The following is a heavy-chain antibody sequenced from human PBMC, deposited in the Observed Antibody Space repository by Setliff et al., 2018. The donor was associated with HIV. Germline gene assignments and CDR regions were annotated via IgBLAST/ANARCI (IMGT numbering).Heavy chain of an antibody. CDR1: GGSISSGSYY. J-gene: IGHJ4*02. V-gene: IGHV4-61*09. CDR3: ARITVTNLYYFDY. CDR2: IYTSGST. D-gene: IGHD4-17*01. Sequence: SETLSLTCTVSGGSISSGSYYWSWIRQPAGNGLEWIGHIYTSGSTNYNPSLKSRVTISVDTSKNQFSLKLSSVTAADTAVYYCARITVTNLYYFDYWGQGTLVTVSS.